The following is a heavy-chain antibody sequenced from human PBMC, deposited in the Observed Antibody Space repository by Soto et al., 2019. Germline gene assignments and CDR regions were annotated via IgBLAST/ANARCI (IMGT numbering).Heavy chain of an antibody. CDR3: TEDILPGGADV. Sequence: PGGSLSLSCTASGVSSHHHTIHGVRQGPGKGLEWVSGIHWNNGATGYADSVKGRFTIFKDNVKNSVYLQMNSLRTDDTAFYYCTEDILPGGADVWGQGTTVTVSS. D-gene: IGHD3-16*01. CDR2: IHWNNGAT. V-gene: IGHV3-9*02. J-gene: IGHJ6*02. CDR1: GVSSHHHT.